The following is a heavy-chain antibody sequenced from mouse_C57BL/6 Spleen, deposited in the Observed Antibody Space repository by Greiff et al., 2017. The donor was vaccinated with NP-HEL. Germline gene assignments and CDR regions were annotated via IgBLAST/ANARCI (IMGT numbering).Heavy chain of an antibody. D-gene: IGHD2-1*01. V-gene: IGHV1-26*01. CDR1: GYTFTDYY. Sequence: VQLQQSGPELVKPGASVKISCKASGYTFTDYYMNWVKQSHGKSLEWIGDINPNNGGTSYNQKFKGKATLTVDKSSSTAYMELRSLTSEDSAVYYCARGGIYYGNYLYAMDYWGQGTSVTVSS. J-gene: IGHJ4*01. CDR3: ARGGIYYGNYLYAMDY. CDR2: INPNNGGT.